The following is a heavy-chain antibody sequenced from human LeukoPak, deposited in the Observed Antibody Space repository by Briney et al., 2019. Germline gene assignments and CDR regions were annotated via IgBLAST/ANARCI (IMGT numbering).Heavy chain of an antibody. J-gene: IGHJ4*02. D-gene: IGHD5-24*01. Sequence: GGSLRLSCAASGFTFSSYAMSWVRQAPGKGLEWVSAISGSGGSTYYADSVKGRFTISRDNGKNTLYLQMNSLRAEDTAVYYCARGGRWLQLHYFDYWGQGTLVTVSS. CDR3: ARGGRWLQLHYFDY. CDR1: GFTFSSYA. V-gene: IGHV3-23*01. CDR2: ISGSGGST.